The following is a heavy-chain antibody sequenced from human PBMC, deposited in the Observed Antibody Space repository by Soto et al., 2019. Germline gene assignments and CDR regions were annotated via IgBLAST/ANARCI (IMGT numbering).Heavy chain of an antibody. J-gene: IGHJ4*02. CDR3: ARNGYGSALDY. CDR2: IYYSGSA. Sequence: SETKSLTCTVSGGSIRSGNYYWSWIRQPPGKGLEWIGYIYYSGSADYNPSLKSRVTISVDTSKNQCSLKLSSVTAADTAVYYCARNGYGSALDYWGQGTLVTVSS. V-gene: IGHV4-61*01. D-gene: IGHD2-15*01. CDR1: GGSIRSGNYY.